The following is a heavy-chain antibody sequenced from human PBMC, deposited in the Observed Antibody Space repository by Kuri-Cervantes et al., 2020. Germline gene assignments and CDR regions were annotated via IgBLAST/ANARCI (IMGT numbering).Heavy chain of an antibody. CDR3: ARTGTGGSIEYYFDY. D-gene: IGHD7-27*01. CDR2: IYYSGST. Sequence: GSLRLSCTVSGCSVSSGSYYWSWIRQPPGKGLEWIGYIYYSGSTNYNPSLKSRVTISVDTSKNQFSLKLSSVTAADTAVYYCARTGTGGSIEYYFDYWGQGTLVTVSS. CDR1: GCSVSSGSYY. V-gene: IGHV4-61*01. J-gene: IGHJ4*02.